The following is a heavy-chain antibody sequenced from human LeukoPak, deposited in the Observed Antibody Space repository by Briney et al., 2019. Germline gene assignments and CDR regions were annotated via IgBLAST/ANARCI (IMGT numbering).Heavy chain of an antibody. D-gene: IGHD4-11*01. CDR2: ISSSSSYI. V-gene: IGHV3-21*01. CDR3: ARVQDYPREAFAFDI. Sequence: GGSLRLSCAASGFTFSSYSMNWVRQAPGKGLEWVSSISSSSSYIYYADSVKGRFTISRDNAKNSLYLQMNSLRAEDTAVYYCARVQDYPREAFAFDIWGQGTMVTVSS. CDR1: GFTFSSYS. J-gene: IGHJ3*02.